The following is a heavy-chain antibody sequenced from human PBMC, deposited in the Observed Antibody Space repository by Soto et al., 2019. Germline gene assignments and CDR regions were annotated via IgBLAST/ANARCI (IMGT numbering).Heavy chain of an antibody. CDR1: GFTFSGSA. CDR3: ASNRVLLMVYGIQDYYGMDV. Sequence: GGSLRLSCAASGFTFSGSAMHWVRQASGKGLEWVGRIRSKANSYATAYAASVKGRFTISRDDSKNTAYLQMNSLRAEDSALNYCASNRVLLMVYGIQDYYGMDVWGQGTTVTVSS. V-gene: IGHV3-73*01. CDR2: IRSKANSYAT. D-gene: IGHD2-8*01. J-gene: IGHJ6*02.